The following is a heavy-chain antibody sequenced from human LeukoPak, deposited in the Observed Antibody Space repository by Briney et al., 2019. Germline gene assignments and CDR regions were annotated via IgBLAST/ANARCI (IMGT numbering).Heavy chain of an antibody. CDR2: IYHSGST. J-gene: IGHJ4*02. CDR1: VGSIRRTNW. Sequence: SETLSHTCSVSVGSIRRTNWWGWVRQPPGKGLEWIGEIYHSGSTNYKPSLKSRVTISVDKSKHQFSLKLSSVTAADTAVYHCASGWKGAAAGSDYWGQGTLVTVSS. D-gene: IGHD6-13*01. V-gene: IGHV4-4*02. CDR3: ASGWKGAAAGSDY.